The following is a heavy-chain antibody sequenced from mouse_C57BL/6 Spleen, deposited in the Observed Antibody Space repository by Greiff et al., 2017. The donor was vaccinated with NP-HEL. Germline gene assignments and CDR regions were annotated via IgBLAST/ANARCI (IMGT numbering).Heavy chain of an antibody. CDR2: ISYDGSN. D-gene: IGHD1-1*01. J-gene: IGHJ4*01. Sequence: EVQLQESGPGLVKPSQSLSLTCSVTGYSITSGYYWNWIRQFPGNKLEWMGYISYDGSNNYNPSLKNRISITRDTSKNQFFLKLNSVTTEDTATYYCAREPYYYGSSLYAMDYWGQGTSVTVSS. V-gene: IGHV3-6*01. CDR1: GYSITSGYY. CDR3: AREPYYYGSSLYAMDY.